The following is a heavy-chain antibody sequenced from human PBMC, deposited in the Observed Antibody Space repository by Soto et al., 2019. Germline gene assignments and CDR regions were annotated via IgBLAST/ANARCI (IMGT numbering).Heavy chain of an antibody. CDR3: ARDDYDILTGYYLFDY. Sequence: QVQLVQSGAEVKKPGASVKVSCKASGYTFTSYGISWVRQAPGQGLEWMGWISAYNGNTNYAQKLQGRVTMTTDTSTSTAYMELRSLRSDDTAVYYCARDDYDILTGYYLFDYLGQGPLVTVSS. D-gene: IGHD3-9*01. CDR1: GYTFTSYG. V-gene: IGHV1-18*01. J-gene: IGHJ4*02. CDR2: ISAYNGNT.